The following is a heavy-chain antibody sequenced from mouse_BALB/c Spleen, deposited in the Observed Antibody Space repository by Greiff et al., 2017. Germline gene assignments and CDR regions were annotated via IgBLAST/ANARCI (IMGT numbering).Heavy chain of an antibody. CDR1: GYTFTSYV. CDR2: IYPGSDST. CDR3: ARQFITTLFDY. Sequence: VQLKQSGPELVKPGASVKMSCKASGYTFTSYVMHWVKQKPGQGLEWIGDIYPGSDSTNYNEKFKSKATLTVDTSSSTAYMQLSSLTSEDSAVYYCARQFITTLFDYWGQGTTLTVSS. J-gene: IGHJ2*01. D-gene: IGHD1-1*01. V-gene: IGHV1-14*01.